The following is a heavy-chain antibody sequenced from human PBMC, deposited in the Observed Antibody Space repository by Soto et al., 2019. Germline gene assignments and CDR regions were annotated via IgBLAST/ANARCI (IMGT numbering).Heavy chain of an antibody. D-gene: IGHD2-15*01. J-gene: IGHJ4*02. V-gene: IGHV3-48*03. CDR1: GFTFSSCE. CDR3: ATGLRGYSYGPEY. CDR2: ISNTGNTI. Sequence: EVQLVESGGGLVQPGGSLRLSCAASGFTFSSCEMNWVRQAPGKGLEWVSYISNTGNTIFYADSVRGRFTISRDNAEKSLFLQMSSLRAEDTAVYYCATGLRGYSYGPEYWGQGTLFTVSS.